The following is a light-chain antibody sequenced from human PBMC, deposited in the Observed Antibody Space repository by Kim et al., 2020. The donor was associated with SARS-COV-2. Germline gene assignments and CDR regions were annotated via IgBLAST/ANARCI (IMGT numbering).Light chain of an antibody. Sequence: SYEMTQDPAVSVALGQTVRITCQGDSLRSFYASWYQVKPGQAPVFVLYAKDSRPSGIPDRFSGSSSGNIASMTITGAQAEDEADYYCGSRDSSGNSYVFG. V-gene: IGLV3-19*01. CDR1: SLRSFY. J-gene: IGLJ1*01. CDR3: GSRDSSGNSYV. CDR2: AKD.